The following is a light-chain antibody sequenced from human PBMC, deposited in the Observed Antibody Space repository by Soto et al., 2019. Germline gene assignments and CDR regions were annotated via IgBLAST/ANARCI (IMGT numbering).Light chain of an antibody. CDR3: QQRSNWPPGLT. CDR1: QSVSSY. J-gene: IGKJ4*01. Sequence: EIVLTQSPATLSLSPGERATLSCRASQSVSSYLAWYQQKPGQAPRLLIYDASNRATGIPARFSGSGSGTDFTLTISSLEPVDFAVDYCQQRSNWPPGLTFGGGTKVEIK. V-gene: IGKV3-11*01. CDR2: DAS.